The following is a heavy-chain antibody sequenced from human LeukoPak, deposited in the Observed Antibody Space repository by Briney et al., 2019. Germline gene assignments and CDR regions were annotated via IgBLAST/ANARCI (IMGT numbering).Heavy chain of an antibody. CDR3: ARRLPSGYYNAMDV. CDR1: GYSFTHYA. Sequence: ASVKVSCKASGYSFTHYAVNWVRQAPGQGLEWMGIINPSGGSTSYAQKFQGRVTMTTDSSTSTANMELRSLRSDDTAVYYCARRLPSGYYNAMDVWGQGTTVTVSS. D-gene: IGHD2-15*01. J-gene: IGHJ6*02. V-gene: IGHV1-46*01. CDR2: INPSGGST.